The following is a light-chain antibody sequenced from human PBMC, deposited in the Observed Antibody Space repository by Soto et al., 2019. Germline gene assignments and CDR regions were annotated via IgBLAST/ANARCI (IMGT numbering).Light chain of an antibody. CDR3: QQYYSYPHT. CDR2: AAS. J-gene: IGKJ1*01. V-gene: IGKV1-8*01. CDR1: QGIKSY. Sequence: AIRMTQSPSSLSASTGDRVTITCRASQGIKSYLAWYQQKPGKAPKLLIYAASTLQSGVPSRFSGSGSGTDYTLSFTCLQSEDFTTYYCQQYYSYPHTLGQGTKVEIK.